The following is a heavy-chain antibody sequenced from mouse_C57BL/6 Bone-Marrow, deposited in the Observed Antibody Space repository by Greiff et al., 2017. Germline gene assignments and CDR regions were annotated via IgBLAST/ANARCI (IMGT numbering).Heavy chain of an antibody. Sequence: EVKLMESGGGLVQPGGSMKLSCVASGFTFSNYWMNWVRQSPEKGLEWVAQIRLKSDNYATHYAESVKGRFTISRDDSKSSVYLQMNNLRAEDTGIYYCTDYYGSSSFAYWGQGTLVTVSA. J-gene: IGHJ3*01. CDR3: TDYYGSSSFAY. CDR1: GFTFSNYW. D-gene: IGHD1-1*01. CDR2: IRLKSDNYAT. V-gene: IGHV6-3*01.